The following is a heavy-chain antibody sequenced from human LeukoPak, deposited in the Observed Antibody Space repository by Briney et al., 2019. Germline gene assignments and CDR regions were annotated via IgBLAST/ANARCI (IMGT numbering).Heavy chain of an antibody. V-gene: IGHV4-59*01. CDR1: GDSISSNY. J-gene: IGHJ4*02. Sequence: SETLSLTCSVSGDSISSNYWSWIRQPPGKGLEWIGYMYNSGSTNYNPSLKSRVTISVDTSKNQFSLMLSSVTAADTAVYFCPRGAGRCGGDCYSSDSWGQGTLVTVSS. CDR3: PRGAGRCGGDCYSSDS. D-gene: IGHD2-21*02. CDR2: MYNSGST.